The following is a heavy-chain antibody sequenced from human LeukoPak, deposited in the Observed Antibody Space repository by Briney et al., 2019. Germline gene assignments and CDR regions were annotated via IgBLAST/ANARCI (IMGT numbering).Heavy chain of an antibody. CDR2: VRHSGST. D-gene: IGHD6-13*01. Sequence: SETLSLTCAVYGESITAYYWTWIRQPPGKRLEWIGEVRHSGSTNYNPSLKSRVTMSVDMSKNQFSLKLSSVTAADTAVYYCARGWTAAAGTYYYYGMDVWGQGTTVTVSS. CDR1: GESITAYY. J-gene: IGHJ6*02. CDR3: ARGWTAAAGTYYYYGMDV. V-gene: IGHV4-34*01.